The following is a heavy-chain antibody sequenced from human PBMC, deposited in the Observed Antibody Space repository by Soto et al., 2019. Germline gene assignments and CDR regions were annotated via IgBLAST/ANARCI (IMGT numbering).Heavy chain of an antibody. Sequence: SETLSLTCAVYGGSVNGYYWNWIRQPPGKGLEWIGEINHTGGTHYNPSLKSRVTMSVDTSKNQFSLRLTSVTAADSAVYFCAREPYLPKARNDFWGQGTLVTVSS. J-gene: IGHJ4*02. CDR3: AREPYLPKARNDF. CDR1: GGSVNGYY. V-gene: IGHV4-34*10. CDR2: INHTGGT.